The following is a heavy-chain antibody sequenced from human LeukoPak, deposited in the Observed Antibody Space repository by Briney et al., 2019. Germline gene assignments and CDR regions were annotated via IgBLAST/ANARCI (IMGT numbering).Heavy chain of an antibody. Sequence: SQTLSLTCTVSGGSISSGSYYWSWIRQPAGKGLEWIGRIYTNGSTNYNPSLKSRVTISVDTSKNQFSMKLSSVTAADTAVYYCARDYVPTVTAWYFDYWGQGTLVTVSS. D-gene: IGHD4-17*01. CDR2: IYTNGST. CDR1: GGSISSGSYY. CDR3: ARDYVPTVTAWYFDY. V-gene: IGHV4-61*02. J-gene: IGHJ4*02.